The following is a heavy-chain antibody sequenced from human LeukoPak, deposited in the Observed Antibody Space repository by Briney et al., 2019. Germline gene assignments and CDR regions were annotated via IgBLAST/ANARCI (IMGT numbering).Heavy chain of an antibody. CDR2: ISGNNDNP. J-gene: IGHJ3*02. CDR3: ARGDGGNPWDAFDI. CDR1: GYTFSKFG. D-gene: IGHD4-23*01. Sequence: AAVKVSCTASGYTFSKFGIAWVRQAPGQGLEWMGWISGNNDNPQSAQDLQGRVTVTTDRSTSTAYMELRSLRHDDTAMYYCARGDGGNPWDAFDIWGQGTMVTVSS. V-gene: IGHV1-18*01.